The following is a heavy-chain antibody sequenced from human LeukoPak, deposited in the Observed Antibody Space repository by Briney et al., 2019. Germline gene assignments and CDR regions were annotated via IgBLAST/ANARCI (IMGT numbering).Heavy chain of an antibody. V-gene: IGHV3-20*04. Sequence: GGSLRLSCAASGFRFDDYSMNWVRHVPGKGLELVAGINWDGASTGYRDSMKGRFTISRDNGKNSLYLQMNSLRVEDTAVYYCGRVHCSTNSCYDYYDYYMDVSGKGTTVTVSS. CDR1: GFRFDDYS. CDR3: GRVHCSTNSCYDYYDYYMDV. D-gene: IGHD2-15*01. J-gene: IGHJ6*03. CDR2: INWDGAST.